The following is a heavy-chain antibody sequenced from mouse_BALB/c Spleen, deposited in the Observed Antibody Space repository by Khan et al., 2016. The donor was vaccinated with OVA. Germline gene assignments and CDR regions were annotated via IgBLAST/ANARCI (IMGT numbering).Heavy chain of an antibody. J-gene: IGHJ4*01. CDR2: INTHSGVP. D-gene: IGHD2-14*01. CDR1: GYTFTTAG. Sequence: QIQLVQSGPELKKPGETVRISCKASGYTFTTAGIQWVQKMPGKGLKWIGWINTHSGVPKYAEDFKGRFAFSLEISVNTAYLQLTNLKNEDTATYFCAKGGAAYDRNDGGAMEYWGQGTSVTVSS. CDR3: AKGGAAYDRNDGGAMEY. V-gene: IGHV9-4*02.